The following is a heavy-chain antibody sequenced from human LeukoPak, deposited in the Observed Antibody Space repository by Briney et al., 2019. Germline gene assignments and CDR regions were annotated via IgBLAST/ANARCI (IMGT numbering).Heavy chain of an antibody. J-gene: IGHJ5*02. CDR2: ISSSGSTI. V-gene: IGHV3-48*03. D-gene: IGHD4-17*01. CDR3: AREIGETVTTSKWFDP. Sequence: GGSLRPSCAASGFTFSSYEMNWVRQAPGRGLEWVSYISSSGSTIYYADSVKGRFTISRDNAKNSLYLQMNSLRAEDTAVYYCAREIGETVTTSKWFDPWGQGTLVTVSS. CDR1: GFTFSSYE.